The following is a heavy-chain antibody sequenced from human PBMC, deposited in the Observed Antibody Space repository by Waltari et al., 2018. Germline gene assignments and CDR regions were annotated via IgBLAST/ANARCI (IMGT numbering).Heavy chain of an antibody. CDR2: IIPIWCTA. J-gene: IGHJ4*02. D-gene: IGHD7-27*01. CDR3: ARAPSNWGSTSPDDY. V-gene: IGHV1-69*08. Sequence: QVQLVQSGAEVKKPGSSVKVSCKASGGTFSSYAISWVRQPLGQGLEWMGRIIPIWCTANYAQKFQGRVTITADKSTSTAYMELSSLRSEDTAVYYCARAPSNWGSTSPDDYWGQGTLVTVSS. CDR1: GGTFSSYA.